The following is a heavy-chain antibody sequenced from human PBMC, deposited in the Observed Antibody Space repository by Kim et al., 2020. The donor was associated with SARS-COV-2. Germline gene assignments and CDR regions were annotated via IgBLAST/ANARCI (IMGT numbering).Heavy chain of an antibody. CDR2: IYYSGST. CDR3: ARQASLRFLEWLLWP. CDR1: GGSISSSSYY. J-gene: IGHJ5*02. D-gene: IGHD3-3*01. V-gene: IGHV4-39*01. Sequence: SETLSLTCTVSGGSISSSSYYWGWIRQPPGKGLEWIGSIYYSGSTYYNPSLKSRVTISVDTSKNQFSLKLSSVTAADTAVYYCARQASLRFLEWLLWPWGQGTLVTVSS.